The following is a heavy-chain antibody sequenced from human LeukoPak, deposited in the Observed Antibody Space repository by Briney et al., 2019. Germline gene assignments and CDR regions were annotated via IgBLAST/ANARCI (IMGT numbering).Heavy chain of an antibody. Sequence: PSETLSFTCTVSGGSIGSSSYYWGWIRQPPGKGLDWIGSIYYGGSTYYNPSLKGRVTISVDTSKNLVSLKLSSVTAADTAVYYGASHRIFGVVTNSAYFDLWGRGTLVTVSS. J-gene: IGHJ2*01. D-gene: IGHD3-3*02. V-gene: IGHV4-39*01. CDR3: ASHRIFGVVTNSAYFDL. CDR1: GGSIGSSSYY. CDR2: IYYGGST.